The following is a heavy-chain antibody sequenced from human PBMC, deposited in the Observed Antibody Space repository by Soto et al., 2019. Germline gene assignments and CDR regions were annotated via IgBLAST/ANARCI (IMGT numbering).Heavy chain of an antibody. J-gene: IGHJ4*02. Sequence: GXSVKVSCKASVYTFTTYIIHWVRQAPGQRLEWMGWINAGNGHTKYSRKFQGRVTITRDTSASTAYMELSSLRSEDTGVYYCARGSLWFGDLLPIDYWGQGTQVTASS. CDR1: VYTFTTYI. CDR3: ARGSLWFGDLLPIDY. D-gene: IGHD3-10*01. CDR2: INAGNGHT. V-gene: IGHV1-3*01.